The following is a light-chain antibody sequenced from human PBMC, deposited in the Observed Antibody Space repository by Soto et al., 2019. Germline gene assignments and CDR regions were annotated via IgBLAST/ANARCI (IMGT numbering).Light chain of an antibody. Sequence: EIGMTQSAATLSVSPGGRATLSCRASQSISGTLAWYQQKPGQAPRLLIYGASTRATSFPARFSGSGSGTDFTLTISSLQSEDFAVYYCQQYNNWPWTFGQGSKVDIK. J-gene: IGKJ1*01. CDR3: QQYNNWPWT. V-gene: IGKV3-15*01. CDR1: QSISGT. CDR2: GAS.